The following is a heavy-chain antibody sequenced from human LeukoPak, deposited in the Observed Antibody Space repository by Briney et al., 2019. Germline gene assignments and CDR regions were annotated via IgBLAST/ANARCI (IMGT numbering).Heavy chain of an antibody. J-gene: IGHJ6*03. V-gene: IGHV3-48*03. D-gene: IGHD6-19*01. CDR2: ISSSGSTI. Sequence: GGSLRLSCAASGLTFSSYEMNWVRQAPGKGLEWVSYISSSGSTIYYADSVKGRFTISRDNAKNSLYLQMNSLRAEDTAVYYCARARNRIAVSVIREYYYMDVWGKGTTVTVSS. CDR1: GLTFSSYE. CDR3: ARARNRIAVSVIREYYYMDV.